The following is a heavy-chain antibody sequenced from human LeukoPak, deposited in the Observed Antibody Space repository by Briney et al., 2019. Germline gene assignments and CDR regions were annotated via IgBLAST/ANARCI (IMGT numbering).Heavy chain of an antibody. CDR2: GYNSGST. J-gene: IGHJ5*02. CDR3: ARDIGGSFREGYNWFDP. V-gene: IGHV4-59*02. CDR1: GGSVSGYY. Sequence: KSSETLSLTCTVSGGSVSGYYWTWIRQPPGKGLEWIAFGYNSGSTTYNPSLKSRVTMSVDTSKKQISLTLNSVTAADTAVYYCARDIGGSFREGYNWFDPWGPGILVTVSS. D-gene: IGHD1-26*01.